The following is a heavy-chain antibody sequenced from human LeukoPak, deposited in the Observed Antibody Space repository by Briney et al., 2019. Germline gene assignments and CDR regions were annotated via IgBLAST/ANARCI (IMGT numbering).Heavy chain of an antibody. Sequence: PGGSLRLSCAASGFTFSSYAMSWVRQPPGKGLEWVSGISGSGDNTYYADSVKGRFTISRDNSKKTLYLQMNSLRAEDTAVYYCAKDRLYSSSWYDGVYWGQGTLVTVSS. CDR2: ISGSGDNT. CDR3: AKDRLYSSSWYDGVY. CDR1: GFTFSSYA. J-gene: IGHJ4*02. V-gene: IGHV3-23*01. D-gene: IGHD6-13*01.